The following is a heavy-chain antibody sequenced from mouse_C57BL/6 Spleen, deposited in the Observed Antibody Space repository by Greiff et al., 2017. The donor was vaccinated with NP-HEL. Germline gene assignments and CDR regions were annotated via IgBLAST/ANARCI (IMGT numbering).Heavy chain of an antibody. CDR3: ARRVYYGSSYGSYFDY. D-gene: IGHD1-1*01. CDR1: GYTFTSYW. V-gene: IGHV1-69*01. J-gene: IGHJ2*01. Sequence: VQLQQSGAELVMPGASVKLSCKASGYTFTSYWMHWVKQRPGQGLEWIGEIDPSDSYTNYNQKFKGKSTLTVDKSSSTAYMQRSSLTSEDSAVYYCARRVYYGSSYGSYFDYWGQGTTLTVSS. CDR2: IDPSDSYT.